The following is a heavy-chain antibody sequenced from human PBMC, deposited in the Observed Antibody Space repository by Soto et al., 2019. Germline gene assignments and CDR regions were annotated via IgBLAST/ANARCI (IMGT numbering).Heavy chain of an antibody. CDR2: ISSSRNYI. D-gene: IGHD3-22*01. V-gene: IGHV3-21*01. CDR3: ARTSVEDYDSSGYTVFDI. Sequence: GGSMRLSCAASGFTFSTYSMNWVRQGPGKGLEWLSSISSSRNYIHYADPVKGRFTISRDNAKKSLYLQMDSLRAEDTAVYYCARTSVEDYDSSGYTVFDICGQGTRVTGSS. J-gene: IGHJ3*02. CDR1: GFTFSTYS.